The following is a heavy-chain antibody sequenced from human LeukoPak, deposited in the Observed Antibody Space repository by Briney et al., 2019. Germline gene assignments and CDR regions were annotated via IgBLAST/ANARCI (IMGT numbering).Heavy chain of an antibody. CDR3: ARDLKMGYSSGRYSWGTGSSNDY. D-gene: IGHD6-19*01. CDR2: ISGYNGNT. J-gene: IGHJ4*02. Sequence: ASVKVSCKASGYTFNNYGITWVRQAPGQGLEWMGWISGYNGNTNYAQKFQGRITMTTDTSTSTGYMELRSLRSDDTAVYYCARDLKMGYSSGRYSWGTGSSNDYWGQGTLVTVSS. CDR1: GYTFNNYG. V-gene: IGHV1-18*01.